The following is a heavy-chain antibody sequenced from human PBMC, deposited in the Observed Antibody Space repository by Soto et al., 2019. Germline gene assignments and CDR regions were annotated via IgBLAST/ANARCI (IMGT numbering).Heavy chain of an antibody. D-gene: IGHD2-8*02. CDR3: ARHKITGLFGY. CDR2: INHSGST. Sequence: SETLSLTCAVYGGSFSGYYWTWIRQPPGTGLEWIGEINHSGSTNYNPSLKSRVTISVDTSKNQFSLKLTSVTAADTAVYYCARHKITGLFGYWGKGTLVTVSS. V-gene: IGHV4-34*01. J-gene: IGHJ4*02. CDR1: GGSFSGYY.